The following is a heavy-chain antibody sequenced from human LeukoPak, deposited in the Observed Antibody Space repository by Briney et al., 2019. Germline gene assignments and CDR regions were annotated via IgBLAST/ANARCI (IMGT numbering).Heavy chain of an antibody. CDR2: INPNSGGT. J-gene: IGHJ3*02. D-gene: IGHD3-3*01. CDR3: ARGYYYDFWSGYYYGRTDDAFDI. Sequence: ASVKVSCKASGYTFTGYYMHWVRQAPGQGLEWMGWINPNSGGTNYAQKFQGRVTMTRDTSISTAYMELTRLRSDDTAAYYCARGYYYDFWSGYYYGRTDDAFDIWGQGTMVTVPS. CDR1: GYTFTGYY. V-gene: IGHV1-2*02.